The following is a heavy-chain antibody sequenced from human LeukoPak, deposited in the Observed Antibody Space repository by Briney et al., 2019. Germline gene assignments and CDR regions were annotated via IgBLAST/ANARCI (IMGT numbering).Heavy chain of an antibody. J-gene: IGHJ4*02. CDR2: IWFDGSNI. V-gene: IGHV3-33*01. D-gene: IGHD6-19*01. CDR3: ARDSLPMAVTGPFDH. CDR1: GFNFSSYG. Sequence: GGSLRLSCAASGFNFSSYGMHWVRQAPGKGLEWVTSIWFDGSNIHYADSVKGRVIISRDNSKSALYLQMDSLRAEDTAIYYCARDSLPMAVTGPFDHWGQGALVTVSS.